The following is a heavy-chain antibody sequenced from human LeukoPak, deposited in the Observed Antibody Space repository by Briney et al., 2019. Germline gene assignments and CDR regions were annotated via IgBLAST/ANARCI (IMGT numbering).Heavy chain of an antibody. CDR2: IYYSGST. Sequence: SETLSLTCTVSGGSISSYYWSWIRQPPGKGLEWIGYIYYSGSTNYNPSLKRRVTISVDTSKNQFSLKLSSVTAADTAVYYCARGSYYYGSGSYYPYFDYWGQGTLVTVSS. J-gene: IGHJ4*02. CDR3: ARGSYYYGSGSYYPYFDY. CDR1: GGSISSYY. D-gene: IGHD3-10*01. V-gene: IGHV4-59*08.